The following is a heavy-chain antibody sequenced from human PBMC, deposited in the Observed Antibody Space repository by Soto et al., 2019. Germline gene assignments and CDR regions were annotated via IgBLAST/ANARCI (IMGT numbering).Heavy chain of an antibody. CDR3: AGDSPTNGIDY. CDR2: IYYSGST. CDR1: GGSISSGGYY. D-gene: IGHD2-8*01. Sequence: SETLSLTCTVSGGSISSGGYYWSWIRQHPGKGLEWIGYIYYSGSTYYNPSLKSRVTISVDTSKNQFSLKLSSVTAADTAVYYCAGDSPTNGIDYWGQGTLVTVSS. J-gene: IGHJ4*02. V-gene: IGHV4-31*03.